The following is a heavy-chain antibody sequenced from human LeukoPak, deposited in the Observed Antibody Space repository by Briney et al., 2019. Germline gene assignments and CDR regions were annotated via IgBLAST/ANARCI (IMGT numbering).Heavy chain of an antibody. D-gene: IGHD3-22*01. CDR2: INWNGANT. Sequence: RGSLRLSCVASGFFFDEYGMSWVRQAPGKGLEWVSGINWNGANTGYADSVKGRFTISRDNAKNSLHLQMSSLRAEDTALYHCARVRYDTSGYHNAFDIWGQGTMVTVSS. CDR1: GFFFDEYG. J-gene: IGHJ3*02. V-gene: IGHV3-20*01. CDR3: ARVRYDTSGYHNAFDI.